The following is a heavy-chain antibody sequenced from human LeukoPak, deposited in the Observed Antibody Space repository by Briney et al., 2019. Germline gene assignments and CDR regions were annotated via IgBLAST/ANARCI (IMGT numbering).Heavy chain of an antibody. CDR2: IGWNRGTI. V-gene: IGHV3-9*01. CDR3: AKDLYYYDSRSGLDY. J-gene: IGHJ4*02. D-gene: IGHD3-22*01. CDR1: GFTFNDHA. Sequence: PGGSLRLSCAASGFTFNDHAMHWVRQAPGKGLEWVSSIGWNRGTIAYADSVKGRFTISRDNAKNSLYLQINSLRPEDTALYYCAKDLYYYDSRSGLDYWGQGTLVTVSS.